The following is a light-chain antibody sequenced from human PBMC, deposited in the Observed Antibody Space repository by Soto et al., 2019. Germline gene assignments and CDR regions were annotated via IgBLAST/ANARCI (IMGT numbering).Light chain of an antibody. CDR1: QRISNSY. CDR3: QKYNSAPLT. CDR2: DAS. J-gene: IGKJ4*01. Sequence: EIVLTQSPGTLSLSPGERATLSCRASQRISNSYLAWYQQKPGQAPRLLLYDASSRATGIPDRVSGSGSGTDFTLTISSLQPEDVAAYYCQKYNSAPLTFGGGTKVDIK. V-gene: IGKV3-20*01.